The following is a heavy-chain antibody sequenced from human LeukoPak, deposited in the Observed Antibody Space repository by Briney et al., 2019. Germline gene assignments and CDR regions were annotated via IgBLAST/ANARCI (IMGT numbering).Heavy chain of an antibody. D-gene: IGHD2/OR15-2a*01. J-gene: IGHJ4*02. CDR2: IKHDGTEK. V-gene: IGHV3-7*01. Sequence: GGSLRLSCLVSGFTFNNYWMTWVRKAPGKGLEWVANIKHDGTEKYYVDSVKGRFTISRENAKNSVYLQMNSLRAEDTAVYYCVRNNNNDYWGQGTLVTVSS. CDR3: VRNNNNDY. CDR1: GFTFNNYW.